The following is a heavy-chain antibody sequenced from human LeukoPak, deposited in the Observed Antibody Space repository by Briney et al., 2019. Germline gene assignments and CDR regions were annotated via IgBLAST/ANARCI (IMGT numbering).Heavy chain of an antibody. J-gene: IGHJ4*02. V-gene: IGHV3-23*01. CDR3: AKAPVSYDSSGYYSDY. CDR2: ISGSGGST. D-gene: IGHD3-22*01. Sequence: GGSLRLSCAASGFTFSSYAMSWVRQAPGKGLEWVSAISGSGGSTYYADSVKGRFTISRDNSKNTLYLQMNSLRAEDTAVYYCAKAPVSYDSSGYYSDYWGQGTLVTVSS. CDR1: GFTFSSYA.